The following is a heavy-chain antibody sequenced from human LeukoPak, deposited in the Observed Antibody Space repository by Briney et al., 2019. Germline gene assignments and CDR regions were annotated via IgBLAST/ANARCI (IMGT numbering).Heavy chain of an antibody. V-gene: IGHV3-11*06. J-gene: IGHJ4*02. CDR3: ARGTSYYYDSTTYPFDY. Sequence: PGGSLRLSCAASGFTFSDYYMSWIRQAPGKGLEWVSYISSSSSYTNYADSVKGRFTISRDNSKNTLYLQMNSLRPEDTAVYYCARGTSYYYDSTTYPFDYWGQGTLVTVSS. D-gene: IGHD3-22*01. CDR2: ISSSSSYT. CDR1: GFTFSDYY.